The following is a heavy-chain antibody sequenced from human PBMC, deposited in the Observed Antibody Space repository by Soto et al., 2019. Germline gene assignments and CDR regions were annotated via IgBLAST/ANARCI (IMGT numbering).Heavy chain of an antibody. Sequence: SETLSLTCTVSGGSISSNYWTWIRQPPGKGLERIGYVYNSGSTNYNPSLKSRVTISEDTSKSQFSLKVNSMTAADTAVYYCARYRREAVAGYTLDNWGQGILVTVSS. CDR2: VYNSGST. D-gene: IGHD6-13*01. V-gene: IGHV4-59*01. J-gene: IGHJ4*02. CDR3: ARYRREAVAGYTLDN. CDR1: GGSISSNY.